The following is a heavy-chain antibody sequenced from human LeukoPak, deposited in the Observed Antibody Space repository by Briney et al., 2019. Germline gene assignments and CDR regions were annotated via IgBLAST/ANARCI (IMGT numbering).Heavy chain of an antibody. D-gene: IGHD3-10*01. CDR1: GFTFSSYA. V-gene: IGHV3-23*01. CDR2: ISGSGGST. J-gene: IGHJ3*01. CDR3: ARRVRRDYYGLGRPLGAFDL. Sequence: GGSLRLSCAASGFTFSSYAMSWVRQAPGKGLEWVSAISGSGGSTYYADSVKGRFTISRDNSKNTLYVQMNSLRPEDTAVYYCARRVRRDYYGLGRPLGAFDLWGHGTMVTVSS.